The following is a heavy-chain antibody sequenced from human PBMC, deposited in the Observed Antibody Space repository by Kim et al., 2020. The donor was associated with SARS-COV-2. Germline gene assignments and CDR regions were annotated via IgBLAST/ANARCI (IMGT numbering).Heavy chain of an antibody. V-gene: IGHV4-30-2*04. Sequence: SRVTISVDTSKNQFSLKLSSVTAADTAVYYCARVYGSGSYFYYYYYGMDVWGQGTTVTVSS. CDR3: ARVYGSGSYFYYYYYGMDV. J-gene: IGHJ6*02. D-gene: IGHD3-10*01.